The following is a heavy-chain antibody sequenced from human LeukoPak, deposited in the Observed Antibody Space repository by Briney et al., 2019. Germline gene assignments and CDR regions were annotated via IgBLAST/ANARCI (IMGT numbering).Heavy chain of an antibody. D-gene: IGHD2-2*01. CDR1: GGGGSISGSNW. J-gene: IGHJ3*02. CDR3: ARQGYCTSTTNCSNAFDI. V-gene: IGHV4-4*02. Sequence: PSQTLSLTCAVSGGGGSISGSNWWSWVRQPPGKGLEWIGEIYHSGSTNYNPSLKSRVTISVDTSKNQFSLKLSSVTAADTAVYYCARQGYCTSTTNCSNAFDIWGQGTMVTVSS. CDR2: IYHSGST.